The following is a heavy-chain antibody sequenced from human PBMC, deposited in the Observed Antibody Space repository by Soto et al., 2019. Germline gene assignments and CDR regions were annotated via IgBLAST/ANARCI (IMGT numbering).Heavy chain of an antibody. CDR2: TYYRSKWYN. CDR1: GDSVSSNSAA. D-gene: IGHD2-15*01. J-gene: IGHJ5*02. V-gene: IGHV6-1*01. Sequence: SQTLSLTCAISGDSVSSNSAAWNWIRQSPSRGLEWLGRTYYRSKWYNDYAVSVKSRITINPDTSKNQFSLQLNSVTPEDTAVYYCARRASSGGSHANWFDPWGQGTLVTVSS. CDR3: ARRASSGGSHANWFDP.